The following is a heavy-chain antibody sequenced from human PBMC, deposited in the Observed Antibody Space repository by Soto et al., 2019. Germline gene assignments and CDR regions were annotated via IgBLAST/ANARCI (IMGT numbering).Heavy chain of an antibody. CDR1: GGTFSSYA. D-gene: IGHD1-26*01. Sequence: ASVKVSCKASGGTFSSYAISWVRQAPGQGLEWMGGIIPIFGTANYAQKFQGRVTITTDESTTTAYMELSSLRSEDTAVYYCAREGIVGATYCYDGMDVGSQGTTVTGS. V-gene: IGHV1-69*05. CDR2: IIPIFGTA. J-gene: IGHJ6*02. CDR3: AREGIVGATYCYDGMDV.